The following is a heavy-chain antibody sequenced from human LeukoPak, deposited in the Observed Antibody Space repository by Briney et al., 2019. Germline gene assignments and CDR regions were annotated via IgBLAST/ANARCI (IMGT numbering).Heavy chain of an antibody. CDR3: ASHSSSWYDWFDP. CDR1: GWSFSGYY. D-gene: IGHD6-13*01. J-gene: IGHJ5*02. CDR2: INHSGST. Sequence: WETLSLTCAVYGWSFSGYYWSWIRQPPGKGLEWIGEINHSGSTNYNPSLKSRVTIPVDTSKNQSSLKLSSVTAADTAVYYCASHSSSWYDWFDPWGQGTLVTVSS. V-gene: IGHV4-34*01.